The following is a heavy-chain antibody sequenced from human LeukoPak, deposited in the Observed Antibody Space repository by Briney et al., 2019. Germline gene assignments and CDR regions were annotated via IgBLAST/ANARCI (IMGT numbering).Heavy chain of an antibody. V-gene: IGHV3-9*01. CDR1: GFTVSSNY. Sequence: GGSLRLSCAASGFTVSSNYMSWVRQAPGKGLEWVAGISWNSDSIGYVDSVKGRFTISRDNAKNILYLQMDSLRAEDTAFYYCAKDISGTYFFDYWGQGTLVTVSS. D-gene: IGHD1-26*01. CDR2: ISWNSDSI. CDR3: AKDISGTYFFDY. J-gene: IGHJ4*02.